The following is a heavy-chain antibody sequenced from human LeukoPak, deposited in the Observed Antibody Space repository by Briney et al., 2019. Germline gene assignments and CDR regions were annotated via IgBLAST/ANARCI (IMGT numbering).Heavy chain of an antibody. Sequence: SETLSLTCTVSGASISSYYWSWIRQPPGKGLEWIGYIYYSGSINYNPSLKSRVTISVDTSKNQLSLKLSSVTAADTALYYCASSLERSGWYFGVYWGQGTLVTVSS. J-gene: IGHJ4*02. CDR2: IYYSGSI. V-gene: IGHV4-59*01. CDR3: ASSLERSGWYFGVY. CDR1: GASISSYY. D-gene: IGHD6-19*01.